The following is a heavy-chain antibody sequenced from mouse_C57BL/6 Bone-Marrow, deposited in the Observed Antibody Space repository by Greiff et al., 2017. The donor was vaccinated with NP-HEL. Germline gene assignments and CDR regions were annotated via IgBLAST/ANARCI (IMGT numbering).Heavy chain of an antibody. Sequence: EVQLVESGGGLVKPGGSLKLSCAASGFTFSDYGMHWVRQAPETGLEWVAYISSGSSTISYADTVKGRFTISRDNAKNTLFLQMTSLRSEDTAMYYCARPYDYDVHWYCDVWGTGTTVTVSS. CDR2: ISSGSSTI. D-gene: IGHD2-4*01. CDR3: ARPYDYDVHWYCDV. J-gene: IGHJ1*03. V-gene: IGHV5-17*01. CDR1: GFTFSDYG.